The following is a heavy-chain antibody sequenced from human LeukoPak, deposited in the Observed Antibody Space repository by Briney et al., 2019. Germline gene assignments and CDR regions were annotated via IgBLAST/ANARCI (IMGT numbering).Heavy chain of an antibody. D-gene: IGHD5-18*01. V-gene: IGHV7-4-1*02. CDR3: ARRRAGWIQTNYYYYMDV. J-gene: IGHJ6*03. Sequence: GPSVKVSCKASGYTFTSYAMNWVRQAPGQGLEWMGWINTNTGNPTYAQGFTGRFVFSLDTSVSTAYLQISSLKAEDTAVYYCARRRAGWIQTNYYYYMDVWGKGTTVTVSS. CDR2: INTNTGNP. CDR1: GYTFTSYA.